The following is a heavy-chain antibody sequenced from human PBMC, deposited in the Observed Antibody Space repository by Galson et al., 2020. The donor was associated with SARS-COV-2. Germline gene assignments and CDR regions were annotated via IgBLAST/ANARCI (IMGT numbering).Heavy chain of an antibody. CDR3: ARGGATRLDC. J-gene: IGHJ4*02. CDR2: ISGSGSTK. D-gene: IGHD1-26*01. Sequence: SLKISCAASGFTFDYYEMNWVRQAPGKGLEWVSYISGSGSTKYYAAAVNVRFTISRDNAGNSLSLQMNSLRDDDTAVYYCARGGATRLDCWGQGTLVTVSS. V-gene: IGHV3-48*03. CDR1: GFTFDYYE.